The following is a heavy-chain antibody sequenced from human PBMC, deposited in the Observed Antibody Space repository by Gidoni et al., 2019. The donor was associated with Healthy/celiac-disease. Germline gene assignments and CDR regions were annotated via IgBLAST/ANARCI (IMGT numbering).Heavy chain of an antibody. D-gene: IGHD3-22*01. CDR2: ISGSGGST. J-gene: IGHJ3*02. CDR1: GFTFSSYA. V-gene: IGHV3-23*01. Sequence: EVQLLESGGGLVQPGGSLRLSCAASGFTFSSYAMSWVRQAPGKGLEWVSAISGSGGSTYYADSVKGRFTISRDNSKNTLYLQMNSLRAEDTAVYYCAKDRQDYYDSSGYYGRVGAFDIWGQGTMVTVSS. CDR3: AKDRQDYYDSSGYYGRVGAFDI.